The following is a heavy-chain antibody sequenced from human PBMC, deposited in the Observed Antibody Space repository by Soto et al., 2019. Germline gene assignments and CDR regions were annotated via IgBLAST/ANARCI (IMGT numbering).Heavy chain of an antibody. CDR1: GFTFTSSA. CDR2: IVVGSGNT. Sequence: SVKVSCKASGFTFTSSAVQWARQARGQRLEWIGWIVVGSGNTNYAQKFQERVTITRDMSTSTAYMELSSLRSEDTAVYYCAADRPSDSRYCSGGSCYSTGYYYYGMDVWGQGTTVTVSS. CDR3: AADRPSDSRYCSGGSCYSTGYYYYGMDV. V-gene: IGHV1-58*01. J-gene: IGHJ6*02. D-gene: IGHD2-15*01.